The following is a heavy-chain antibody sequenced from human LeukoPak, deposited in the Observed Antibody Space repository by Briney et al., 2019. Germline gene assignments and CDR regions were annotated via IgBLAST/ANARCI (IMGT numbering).Heavy chain of an antibody. CDR2: INPISEVT. Sequence: ASVKVSCKACVYTFSGDMIHWVRDALQPRGWRVGWINPISEVTNYAQKFQGRVTMTRDTSISTAYMELSRLRSDDTAVSYCARPIRYSSGWYGYWGQGTLVTVSS. V-gene: IGHV1-2*02. CDR1: VYTFSGDM. J-gene: IGHJ4*02. CDR3: ARPIRYSSGWYGY. D-gene: IGHD6-19*01.